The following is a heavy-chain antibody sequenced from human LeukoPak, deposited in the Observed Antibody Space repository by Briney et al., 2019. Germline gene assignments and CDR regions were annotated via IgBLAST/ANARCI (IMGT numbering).Heavy chain of an antibody. D-gene: IGHD4-11*01. CDR3: VRDAAYSAFSM. CDR1: GFAFNTYS. V-gene: IGHV3-48*02. Sequence: GGSLRLSCAASGFAFNTYSMNWVRQAPGKGLQWVSSITTSSTTKYYADSVKGRFTISRDNAKNSLYLQMDSLRDEDTAVYYCVRDAAYSAFSMWGQGTMVTVSS. J-gene: IGHJ3*02. CDR2: ITTSSTTK.